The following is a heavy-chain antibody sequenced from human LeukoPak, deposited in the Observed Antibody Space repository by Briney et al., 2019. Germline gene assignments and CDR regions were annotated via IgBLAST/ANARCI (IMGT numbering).Heavy chain of an antibody. D-gene: IGHD3-22*01. CDR1: GYSFTSYW. CDR3: ARLCDYYDSSGLNWFDP. J-gene: IGHJ5*02. CDR2: IYPGDSDT. Sequence: GESLKISCKGSGYSFTSYWIGWVRQMPGKGLEWMGIIYPGDSDTRYSPSFQGQVTISADKSISTAYLQWSSLKASDTAVYYCARLCDYYDSSGLNWFDPWGQGTLVTVSS. V-gene: IGHV5-51*01.